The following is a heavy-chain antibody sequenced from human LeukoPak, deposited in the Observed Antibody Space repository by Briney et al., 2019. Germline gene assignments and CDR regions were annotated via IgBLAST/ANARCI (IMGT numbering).Heavy chain of an antibody. V-gene: IGHV1-46*01. J-gene: IGHJ4*02. D-gene: IGHD3-3*01. CDR3: ARADDQDFDH. CDR2: IDSGAGNA. Sequence: ASVKVSCKASGFTFRNSFIHWVRQGTGQGLEWMGIIDSGAGNASYAQKFQGRLTLTRDTSTSTVYMELSSLTSDDTALYFCARADDQDFDHWGQGTLVIVSS. CDR1: GFTFRNSF.